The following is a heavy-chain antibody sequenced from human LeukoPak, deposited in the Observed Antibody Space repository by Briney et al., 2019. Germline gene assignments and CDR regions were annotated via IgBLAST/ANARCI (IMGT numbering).Heavy chain of an antibody. V-gene: IGHV1-18*01. CDR3: AREQPYSSSWYENWFDP. CDR2: ISAYNGNT. J-gene: IGHJ5*02. CDR1: GYTFTSYG. D-gene: IGHD6-13*01. Sequence: ASVKVSCKASGYTFTSYGISWVRQAPGQGLEWMGWISAYNGNTNYAQKLQGRVTMTTDTSTSTAYMELRSLRSDDTAVYYCAREQPYSSSWYENWFDPWGQGTLVTVSS.